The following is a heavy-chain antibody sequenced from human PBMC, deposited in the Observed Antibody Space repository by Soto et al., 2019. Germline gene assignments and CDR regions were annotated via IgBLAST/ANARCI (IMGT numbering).Heavy chain of an antibody. CDR3: AKAIYGPEYYFDY. CDR2: ISYDGSNK. V-gene: IGHV3-30*18. Sequence: GGSLRLSCAASGFTFSSYGMHWVRQAPGKGLEWVAVISYDGSNKYYADSVKGRFTISRDNSKNTLYLQMNSLRAEDTAVYYCAKAIYGPEYYFDYWGQGTLVTVS. J-gene: IGHJ4*02. D-gene: IGHD4-17*01. CDR1: GFTFSSYG.